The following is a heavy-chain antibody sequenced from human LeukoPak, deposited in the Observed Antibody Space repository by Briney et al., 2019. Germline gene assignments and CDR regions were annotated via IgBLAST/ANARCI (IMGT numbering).Heavy chain of an antibody. Sequence: ASVKVSCKASGYTFNNHGINWVRQAPEEGLEWMGWIGVYNGNTNYAQKLQGRVTMTTDTSTSTAYMELRSLRSDDTAVYYCATTTVTNSYYYGMDVWGQGTTVTVSS. D-gene: IGHD4-17*01. V-gene: IGHV1-18*01. CDR3: ATTTVTNSYYYGMDV. CDR1: GYTFNNHG. J-gene: IGHJ6*02. CDR2: IGVYNGNT.